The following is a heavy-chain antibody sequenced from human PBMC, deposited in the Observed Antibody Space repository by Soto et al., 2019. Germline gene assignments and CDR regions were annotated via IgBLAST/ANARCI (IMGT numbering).Heavy chain of an antibody. D-gene: IGHD2-15*01. V-gene: IGHV5-51*01. CDR3: ARLVGSAPQYYGVDV. CDR2: IYPGDSEI. CDR1: GYSFISFY. J-gene: IGHJ6*02. Sequence: GESLKISCKGSGYSFISFYIVWVRQMPGKGLEWMGIIYPGDSEIRYSPSFQGQVTISADKAISTAYLQWSSLKASDTAMYYCARLVGSAPQYYGVDVWGQGTTVTVSS.